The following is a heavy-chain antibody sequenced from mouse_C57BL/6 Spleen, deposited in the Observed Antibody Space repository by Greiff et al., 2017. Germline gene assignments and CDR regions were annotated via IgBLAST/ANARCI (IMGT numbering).Heavy chain of an antibody. J-gene: IGHJ2*01. Sequence: VQLQQSGAELVRPGTSVKVSCKASGYAFTNYLIEWVKQRPGQGLEWIGVINPGSGGTNYNEKFKGKATLTADKSSSTAYMQLSSLTSEDSSVSVCARKPPPLFIDYWGQGTTLTVSS. D-gene: IGHD1-1*01. CDR3: ARKPPPLFIDY. CDR2: INPGSGGT. CDR1: GYAFTNYL. V-gene: IGHV1-54*01.